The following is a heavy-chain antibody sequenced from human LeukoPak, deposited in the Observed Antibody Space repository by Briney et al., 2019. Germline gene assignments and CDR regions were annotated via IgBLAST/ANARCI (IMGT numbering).Heavy chain of an antibody. D-gene: IGHD3-22*01. Sequence: GGSLRLFFAASGFTFSTFSSYSMNWVRQAPGKGLEWFSSISSSSSYMYYADSVKGRFTISRDNAKNSLYLQMNSLRDEDTAVYYCARANYYYDSSGYYRPSGDYFDYWGQGTLVTVSS. V-gene: IGHV3-21*01. CDR2: ISSSSSYM. J-gene: IGHJ4*02. CDR3: ARANYYYDSSGYYRPSGDYFDY. CDR1: GFTFSTFSSYS.